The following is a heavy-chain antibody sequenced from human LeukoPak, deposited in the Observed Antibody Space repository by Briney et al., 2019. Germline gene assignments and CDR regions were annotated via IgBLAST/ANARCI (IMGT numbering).Heavy chain of an antibody. CDR2: IYYSGST. Sequence: PSETLSLTCTVSGGSISSGGYYWSWIRQHPGKGLEWIGFIYYSGSTYYNPSLKSRVTFSVDTSKNQFSLKLSSVNAADTAVYYCARTIAVSHFDYWGQGILVTVSS. V-gene: IGHV4-31*03. CDR1: GGSISSGGYY. CDR3: ARTIAVSHFDY. J-gene: IGHJ4*02. D-gene: IGHD6-19*01.